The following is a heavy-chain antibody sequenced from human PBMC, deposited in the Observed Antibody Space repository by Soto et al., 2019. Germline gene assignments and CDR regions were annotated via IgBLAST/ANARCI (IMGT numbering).Heavy chain of an antibody. Sequence: SETLSVTCAVYSGSISRSCYFWCWLRQPPGKGLEWIGSIYYSGSTYYNPSLRSRVTISVDTSKNQFSLKLSSVTAADTAVFYCARHYSSGPRNWFAPRGQRTLVTGSA. CDR1: SGSISRSCYF. D-gene: IGHD6-19*01. V-gene: IGHV4-39*01. CDR3: ARHYSSGPRNWFAP. CDR2: IYYSGST. J-gene: IGHJ5*02.